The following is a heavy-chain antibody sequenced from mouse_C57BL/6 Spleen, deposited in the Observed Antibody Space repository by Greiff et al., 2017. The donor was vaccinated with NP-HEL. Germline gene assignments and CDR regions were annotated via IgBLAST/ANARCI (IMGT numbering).Heavy chain of an antibody. CDR3: ARYGSSYFDY. V-gene: IGHV5-17*01. D-gene: IGHD1-1*01. CDR2: ISSGSSTI. Sequence: EVMLVESGGGLVKPGGSLKLSCAASGFTFSDYEMHWVRQAPEKGLEWVAYISSGSSTIYYADTVKGRFTISRDNAKNTLFLQMTSLRSEDTAMYYCARYGSSYFDYWGQGTTLTVSS. CDR1: GFTFSDYE. J-gene: IGHJ2*01.